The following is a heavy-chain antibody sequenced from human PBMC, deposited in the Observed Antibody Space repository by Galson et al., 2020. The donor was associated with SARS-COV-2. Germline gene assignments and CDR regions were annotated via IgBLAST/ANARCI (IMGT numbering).Heavy chain of an antibody. D-gene: IGHD4-17*01. J-gene: IGHJ6*02. CDR1: GFTFSSYS. V-gene: IGHV3-21*01. Sequence: TAGSLRLSCAASGFTFSSYSMNWVRQAPGNGLEWVSSMSSSSSYINYANSVNSRFTISRDNAKNSLYLQMNSLRAEDTAVYYCARDPTYGDPEFYYCYGMGVWGRGSTVTVSS. CDR3: ARDPTYGDPEFYYCYGMGV. CDR2: MSSSSSYI.